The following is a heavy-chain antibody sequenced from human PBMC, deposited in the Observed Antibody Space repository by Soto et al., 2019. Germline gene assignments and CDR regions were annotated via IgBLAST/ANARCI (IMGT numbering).Heavy chain of an antibody. CDR2: IYSGGST. V-gene: IGHV3-53*01. Sequence: GGSLRLSCAASGFTVSSNYMSWVRQAPGKGLEWVSVIYSGGSTYYADSVKGRFTISRDNSKNTLYLQMNSLRAEDTAVYYCARGNEAQQGYCSGGSCFYYYYGMDVWGQGTTVTVSS. D-gene: IGHD2-15*01. CDR1: GFTVSSNY. CDR3: ARGNEAQQGYCSGGSCFYYYYGMDV. J-gene: IGHJ6*02.